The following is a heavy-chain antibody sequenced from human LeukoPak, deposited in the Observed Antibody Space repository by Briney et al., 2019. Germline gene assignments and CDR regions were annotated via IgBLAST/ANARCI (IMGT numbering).Heavy chain of an antibody. D-gene: IGHD3-16*02. Sequence: SETLSLTCTVSGGSISSSSYYWGWIRQPPGKGLEWIGSIYYSGSTYYNPSLKSRVTISVDTSKNQFSLKLSSVTAADTAVYYCARDNYDYVWGSYPTDAFDIWGQGTMVTVSS. CDR3: ARDNYDYVWGSYPTDAFDI. CDR2: IYYSGST. V-gene: IGHV4-39*07. CDR1: GGSISSSSYY. J-gene: IGHJ3*02.